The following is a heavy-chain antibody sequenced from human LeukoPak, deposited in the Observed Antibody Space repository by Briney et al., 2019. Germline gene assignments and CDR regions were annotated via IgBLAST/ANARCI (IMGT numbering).Heavy chain of an antibody. Sequence: GESLKISCKGSGYSFTSYWIGWVRQMPGKGLEWMGIIHPSDSDTRNNPSFQGQVTISADKSISTAYLHWSSLKASDTAMYYCARLYVSSGHYYFDYWGQGTLVTVSS. CDR1: GYSFTSYW. CDR2: IHPSDSDT. J-gene: IGHJ4*02. V-gene: IGHV5-51*01. D-gene: IGHD3-22*01. CDR3: ARLYVSSGHYYFDY.